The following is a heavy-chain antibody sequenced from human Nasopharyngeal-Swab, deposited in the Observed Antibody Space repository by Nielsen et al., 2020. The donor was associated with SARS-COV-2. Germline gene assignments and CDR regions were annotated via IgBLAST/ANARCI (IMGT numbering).Heavy chain of an antibody. D-gene: IGHD3-3*01. CDR1: GFTFSSYS. CDR3: ARWSGYYYYYGVDV. Sequence: GESLKISCAASGFTFSSYSMNWVRQAPGKGLEWVSYISSSSSTIYYADSVKGRFTISRDNAKNSLYLQMNSLRAEDTAVYYCARWSGYYYYYGVDVWSKGTTVTVSS. V-gene: IGHV3-48*04. CDR2: ISSSSSTI. J-gene: IGHJ6*04.